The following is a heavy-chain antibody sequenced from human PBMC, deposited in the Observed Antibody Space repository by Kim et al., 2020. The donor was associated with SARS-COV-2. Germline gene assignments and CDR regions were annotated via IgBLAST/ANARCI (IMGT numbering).Heavy chain of an antibody. CDR1: GFTFSSYA. D-gene: IGHD5-18*01. CDR2: ISGSGGST. CDR3: ANVDTAMVWWDS. V-gene: IGHV3-23*01. Sequence: GGSLRLSCAASGFTFSSYAMRWVRQAPGKGLEWVSAISGSGGSTYYADAVKGRFTISRDHPKNTLYLQMNSLRPEELPVYYVANVDTAMVWWDSWGQGT. J-gene: IGHJ4*02.